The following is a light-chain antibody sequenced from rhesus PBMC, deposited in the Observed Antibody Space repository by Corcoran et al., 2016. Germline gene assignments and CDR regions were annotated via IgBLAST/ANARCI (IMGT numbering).Light chain of an antibody. CDR1: SSDVGGYNY. Sequence: QAAPTQPPSVSGSPGQSVTIPCTGTSSDVGGYNYVSWYQQHPGKAPKLMIYGVSKRPSGVSDRFSGSKSGNTASLTISGLQAEDEADYYCCSYTTSSTFVFGSGTKLTVL. CDR3: CSYTTSSTFV. J-gene: IGLJ6*01. V-gene: IGLV2S7*01. CDR2: GVS.